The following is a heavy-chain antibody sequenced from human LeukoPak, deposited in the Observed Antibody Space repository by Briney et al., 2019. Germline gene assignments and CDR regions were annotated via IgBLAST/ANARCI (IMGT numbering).Heavy chain of an antibody. V-gene: IGHV4-30-4*01. CDR2: IKHSGST. CDR1: GGSISSGDYY. CDR3: ATYHYGSGSYHNHPNFDS. Sequence: SQTLSLACTVSGGSISSGDYYWSWIRQPPGKGLEWIGEIKHSGSTTYNPSLKSRVTISLDTSKNQVSLKLNSVTAADTAVYYCATYHYGSGSYHNHPNFDSWGQGTLVTVSS. J-gene: IGHJ4*02. D-gene: IGHD3-10*01.